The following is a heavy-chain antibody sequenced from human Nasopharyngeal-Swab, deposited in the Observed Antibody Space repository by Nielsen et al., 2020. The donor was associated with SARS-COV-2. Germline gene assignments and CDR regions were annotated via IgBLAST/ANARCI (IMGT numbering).Heavy chain of an antibody. CDR1: GFMFSGYW. CDR2: IRQDGGEK. V-gene: IGHV3-7*04. D-gene: IGHD2-15*01. J-gene: IGHJ3*01. CDR3: AREGVGGFDV. Sequence: GGSLRLSCAASGFMFSGYWLSWVRQAPGKGLEWVANIRQDGGEKSYGDSVKGRFTISRDNAKNSVSLQMNSLRAEDTAVYYCAREGVGGFDVWGQGTMVTVSS.